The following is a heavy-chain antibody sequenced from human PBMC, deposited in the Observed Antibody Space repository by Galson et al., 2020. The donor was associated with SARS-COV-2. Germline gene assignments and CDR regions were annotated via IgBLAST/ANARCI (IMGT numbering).Heavy chain of an antibody. CDR1: GYTLTELS. D-gene: IGHD2-21*02. V-gene: IGHV1-24*01. CDR2: FDPEDGET. CDR3: ASKPAYCGGDCENYLDD. J-gene: IGHJ4*02. Sequence: ASVKVSCKVSGYTLTELSMHWVRQAPGKGLEWMGGFDPEDGETIYAQKFQGRVTMTEDTSTDTAYMELSSLRSEDTAVYYCASKPAYCGGDCENYLDDWGQGTLVTGSS.